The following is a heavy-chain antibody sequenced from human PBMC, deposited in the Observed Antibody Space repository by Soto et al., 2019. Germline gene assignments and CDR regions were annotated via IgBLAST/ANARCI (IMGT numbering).Heavy chain of an antibody. J-gene: IGHJ4*02. Sequence: QVQLMQSGAEVRRPGTSMRISCTTSGYNFNTYGIIWVRQAPGQGLEWMGWISGYNGYTKYAQNFEDRVPLSPDPSKSTGFLELRNLRSGDTALYFCARDRDYSHTDADIDYWGQGTLVTVSS. CDR3: ARDRDYSHTDADIDY. D-gene: IGHD3-16*01. CDR1: GYNFNTYG. V-gene: IGHV1-18*01. CDR2: ISGYNGYT.